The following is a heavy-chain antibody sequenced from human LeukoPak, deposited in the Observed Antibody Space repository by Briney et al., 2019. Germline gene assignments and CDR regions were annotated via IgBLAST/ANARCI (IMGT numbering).Heavy chain of an antibody. V-gene: IGHV3-23*01. CDR3: AKEGSGWSTYDY. CDR2: ISSSGGDT. Sequence: GGSLRLSCAASGFTFSIYAMSWVRQAPGKGLEWVSVISSSGGDTYYADSVKGRLTISRDNSKNTLYLQMNSLRAEDTAVYYCAKEGSGWSTYDYWGQGTLVTVSS. CDR1: GFTFSIYA. J-gene: IGHJ4*02. D-gene: IGHD6-19*01.